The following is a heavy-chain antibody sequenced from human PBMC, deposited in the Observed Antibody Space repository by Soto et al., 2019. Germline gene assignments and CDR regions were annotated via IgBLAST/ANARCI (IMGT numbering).Heavy chain of an antibody. CDR1: GFTFSNYG. D-gene: IGHD3-22*01. V-gene: IGHV3-30*03. CDR3: AVIQWLVNAWYYDSSGYPGDYDYGMDV. Sequence: QVQLVESGGGVVQPGRSLRLSCAASGFTFSNYGMHWVRQAPGKGLEWVAGISYDGSNKYYADSVKGRFTISRDNSKNARYLHMNSLRAEDTAVYDCAVIQWLVNAWYYDSSGYPGDYDYGMDVWGQGTTVAVSS. J-gene: IGHJ6*02. CDR2: ISYDGSNK.